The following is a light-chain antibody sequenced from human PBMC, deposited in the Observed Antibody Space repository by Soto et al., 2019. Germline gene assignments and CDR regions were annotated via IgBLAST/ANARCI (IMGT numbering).Light chain of an antibody. CDR3: QQRSNWPPTWT. CDR1: QSVSSY. J-gene: IGKJ1*01. Sequence: EIVLTQSPPTLSLSPGERATLSCRASQSVSSYLAWYQQKPGQAPRLLIYDASKRATGIPARFSGSGSGTDFTLTISCLEPEDFAVYYCQQRSNWPPTWTFGQGTRVEIK. V-gene: IGKV3-11*01. CDR2: DAS.